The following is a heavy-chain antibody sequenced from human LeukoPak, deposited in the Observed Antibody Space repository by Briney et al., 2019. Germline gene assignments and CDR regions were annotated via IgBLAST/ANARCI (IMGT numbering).Heavy chain of an antibody. D-gene: IGHD5-18*01. J-gene: IGHJ4*02. CDR2: IYYSGST. Sequence: SETLSLTCTVSGGSISSSSYYWGWIRQPPGKGLEWIGSIYYSGSTYDNPSLKSRVTISVDTSKNQFSLKLSSVTAADTAVYYCARVASGYSYGPPDDWGQGTLVTVSS. CDR1: GGSISSSSYY. CDR3: ARVASGYSYGPPDD. V-gene: IGHV4-39*07.